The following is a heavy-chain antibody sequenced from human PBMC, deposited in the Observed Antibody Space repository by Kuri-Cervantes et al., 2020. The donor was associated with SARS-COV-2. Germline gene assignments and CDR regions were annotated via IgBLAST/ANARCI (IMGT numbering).Heavy chain of an antibody. CDR2: ISSSSSTI. V-gene: IGHV3-11*04. D-gene: IGHD3-22*01. CDR1: GFTFSDYY. J-gene: IGHJ4*02. CDR3: ARDGGLSVVVIDFDY. Sequence: GESLKISCAASGFTFSDYYMSWVRQAPGKELEWVSYISSSSSTIYYADSVKGRFTISRDNAKNSLYLQMNSLRDEDTAVYYCARDGGLSVVVIDFDYWGQGTLVTVSS.